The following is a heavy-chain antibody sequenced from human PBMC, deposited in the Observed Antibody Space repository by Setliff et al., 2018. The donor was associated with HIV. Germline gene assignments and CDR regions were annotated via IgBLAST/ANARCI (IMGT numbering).Heavy chain of an antibody. J-gene: IGHJ4*02. V-gene: IGHV3-11*05. Sequence: GGSLRLSCVVSGFNFSDDYMSWIRQAPGKGLEWVSYISSSGSFTNYADPVKGRFTISRDNSKNILYVQMNSLRVEDTAVYYCAKAGAVIIDQRLDSWGQGTLVTVSS. CDR3: AKAGAVIIDQRLDS. CDR2: ISSSGSFT. CDR1: GFNFSDDY. D-gene: IGHD1-26*01.